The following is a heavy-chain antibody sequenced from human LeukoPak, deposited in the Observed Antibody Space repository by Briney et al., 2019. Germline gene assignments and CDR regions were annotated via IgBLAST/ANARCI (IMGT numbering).Heavy chain of an antibody. Sequence: GGSLRLSCAASGFTFVNFAMSWVRLAPGKGLEWVSAVVGDGTTTFYADSVKGRFTISRDSSKNTVYLQINSLRDEDTAVYYCAKARLSTGWAYNDYWGQGTLVTVSS. V-gene: IGHV3-23*01. CDR3: AKARLSTGWAYNDY. D-gene: IGHD2-8*02. CDR2: VVGDGTTT. CDR1: GFTFVNFA. J-gene: IGHJ4*02.